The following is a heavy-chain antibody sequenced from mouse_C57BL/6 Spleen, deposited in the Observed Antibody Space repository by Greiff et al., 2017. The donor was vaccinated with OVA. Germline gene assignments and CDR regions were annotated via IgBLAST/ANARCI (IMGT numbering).Heavy chain of an antibody. D-gene: IGHD3-2*02. V-gene: IGHV1-26*01. J-gene: IGHJ3*01. CDR3: ARQLSLRWFAY. Sequence: EVKLQQSGPELVKPGASVKISCKASGYTFTDYYMNWVKQSHGKSLEWIGDINPNNGGTSYNQKFKGKATLTVDKSSSKAYMELRCLTSEDSAVYYCARQLSLRWFAYWGQGTLVTVSA. CDR1: GYTFTDYY. CDR2: INPNNGGT.